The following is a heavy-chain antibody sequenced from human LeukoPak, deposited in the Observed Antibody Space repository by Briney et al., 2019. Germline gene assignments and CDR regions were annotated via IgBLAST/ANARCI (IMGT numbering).Heavy chain of an antibody. CDR3: TRTYYYDSRDYFDY. CDR1: GFTFSSYW. J-gene: IGHJ4*02. Sequence: RRSLRLSCAASGFTFSSYWVHWVRQVTGKGLVWVSRIKTDGSNTVYADNVKGRFTISRDNAKNTLYLQMNSLRVEDTAVYYCTRTYYYDSRDYFDYWGQGALVTVSS. CDR2: IKTDGSNT. V-gene: IGHV3-74*01. D-gene: IGHD3-22*01.